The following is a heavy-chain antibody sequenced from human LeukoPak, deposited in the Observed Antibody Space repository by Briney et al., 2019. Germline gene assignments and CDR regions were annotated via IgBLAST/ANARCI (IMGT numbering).Heavy chain of an antibody. CDR3: ARLDYGDYGGFVWYFVV. D-gene: IGHD4-17*01. CDR2: INHSGST. Sequence: SETLSLTCAVYGGSFSGYYWSWIRQPPGKGLEWIGEINHSGSTNYNPSLKSRVTISVDTSKNQFSLKLSSVTAADTAVYYCARLDYGDYGGFVWYFVVWGRGTLVTVSS. V-gene: IGHV4-34*01. J-gene: IGHJ2*01. CDR1: GGSFSGYY.